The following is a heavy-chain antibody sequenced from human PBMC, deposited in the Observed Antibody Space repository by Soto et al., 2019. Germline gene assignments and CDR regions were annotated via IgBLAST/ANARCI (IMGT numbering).Heavy chain of an antibody. CDR3: ATIAVPPAFDI. D-gene: IGHD6-19*01. V-gene: IGHV3-30*03. CDR1: GFIFSSYG. J-gene: IGHJ3*02. Sequence: QVQLVESGGGVVQPGRSLRLSSAASGFIFSSYGMNWVRQAPGTGLEWVAVMSFDGSIKYYADSVKGRFTISRDNSKNTLYLQMNSLRAEDTAVYYCATIAVPPAFDIWGQGTMVTVSS. CDR2: MSFDGSIK.